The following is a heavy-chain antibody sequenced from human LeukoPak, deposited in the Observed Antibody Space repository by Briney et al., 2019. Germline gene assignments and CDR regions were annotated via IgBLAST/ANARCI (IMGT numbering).Heavy chain of an antibody. CDR2: ISGSGGST. CDR3: AKYITMVRGVDF. V-gene: IGHV3-23*01. Sequence: GGSLRLSCAASGFTFSSYGMSWVRQAPGKGLEWVSGISGSGGSTYYADSVKGRFTISRDNSKNTLNLQMNSLRAEDTAVYYCAKYITMVRGVDFWGQGTLVTVSS. CDR1: GFTFSSYG. D-gene: IGHD3-10*01. J-gene: IGHJ4*02.